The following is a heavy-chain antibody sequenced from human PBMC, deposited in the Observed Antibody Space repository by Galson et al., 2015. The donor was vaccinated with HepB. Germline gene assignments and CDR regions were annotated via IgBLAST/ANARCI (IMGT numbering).Heavy chain of an antibody. Sequence: SLRLSCAASGFSFSSYAMSWVRQAPGKGLEWVSAISGSGGSTYYAHSVKGRFTISRDNSKNTLYLQMNSLRAEDTAVYYCAKERYSGGSCCGLDPWGQGTVVTVSS. CDR2: ISGSGGST. CDR1: GFSFSSYA. CDR3: AKERYSGGSCCGLDP. V-gene: IGHV3-23*01. J-gene: IGHJ5*02. D-gene: IGHD2-15*01.